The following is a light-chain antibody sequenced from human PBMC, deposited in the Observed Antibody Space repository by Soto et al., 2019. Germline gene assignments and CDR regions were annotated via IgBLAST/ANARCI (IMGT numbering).Light chain of an antibody. J-gene: IGKJ1*01. CDR1: QSVSSTY. Sequence: EIVLTQSPDTLSLFPGERATLSCRASQSVSSTYLAWYQQKPGQAPRPLIFAASSRATGTPDRFSGSWSGTGFTLNFRSIEPEDFAVYYCPQYGSPRLTFGQGTKVEIK. CDR3: PQYGSPRLT. CDR2: AAS. V-gene: IGKV3-20*01.